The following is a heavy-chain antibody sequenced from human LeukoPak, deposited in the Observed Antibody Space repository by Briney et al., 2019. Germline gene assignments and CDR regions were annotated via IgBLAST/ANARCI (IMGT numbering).Heavy chain of an antibody. J-gene: IGHJ4*02. Sequence: PGGSLRLSCAASGFTLTTNGMHWVRQAPGKGLEWVAVIWWDGSKEFYADSVKGRFIISRDISKNTLYLEMSSLRAEDTAVYYWPRDDDTNSQYPRLNYGGQGTLVTVSP. CDR2: IWWDGSKE. D-gene: IGHD2/OR15-2a*01. V-gene: IGHV3-33*01. CDR3: PRDDDTNSQYPRLNY. CDR1: GFTLTTNG.